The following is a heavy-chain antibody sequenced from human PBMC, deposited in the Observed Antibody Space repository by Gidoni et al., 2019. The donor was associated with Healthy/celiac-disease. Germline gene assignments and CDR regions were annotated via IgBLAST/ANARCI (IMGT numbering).Heavy chain of an antibody. CDR2: INTNTGNP. D-gene: IGHD3-3*01. CDR1: GYTFTSYA. V-gene: IGHV7-4-1*02. CDR3: ARVPPITIFGRHTYYYYYMDV. J-gene: IGHJ6*03. Sequence: QVQLVQSGSELKKPGASVKVSCKASGYTFTSYAMNWVRQAPGQGLEWMGWINTNTGNPTYAQGFTGRFVFSLDTSVSTAYLQISSLKAEDTAVYYCARVPPITIFGRHTYYYYYMDVWGKGTTVTVSS.